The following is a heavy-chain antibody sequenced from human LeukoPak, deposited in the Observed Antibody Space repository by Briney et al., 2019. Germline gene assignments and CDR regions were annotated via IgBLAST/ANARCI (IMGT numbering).Heavy chain of an antibody. V-gene: IGHV1-2*02. CDR1: GYTFTGSY. CDR2: LNPNSGDT. Sequence: ASVKVSCKASGYTFTGSYLHWVRQAPGQGLEWMGWLNPNSGDTKDALKFQGRVTMTRDTSINTAYMELSRLTSDDTAVYYCARGSKDYGSGSPHFDYWGQGTLVTVSS. D-gene: IGHD3-10*01. J-gene: IGHJ4*02. CDR3: ARGSKDYGSGSPHFDY.